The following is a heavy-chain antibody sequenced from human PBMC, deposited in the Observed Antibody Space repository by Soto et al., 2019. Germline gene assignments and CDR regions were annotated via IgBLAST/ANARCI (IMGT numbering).Heavy chain of an antibody. Sequence: QVKLQQWGAGLLKPSETLSLTCAVYGGSFSGYYWTWIRQPPGTGLEWIGEINHTGSTNYNPSLKSRVNISVDTSKNQFSLKLTSVSAADTAVYYCARDKITGLFDYWGQGTLVTVSS. CDR3: ARDKITGLFDY. V-gene: IGHV4-34*01. J-gene: IGHJ4*02. CDR2: INHTGST. CDR1: GGSFSGYY. D-gene: IGHD2-8*02.